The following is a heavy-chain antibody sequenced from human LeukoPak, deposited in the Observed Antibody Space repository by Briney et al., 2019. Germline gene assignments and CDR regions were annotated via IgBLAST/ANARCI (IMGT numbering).Heavy chain of an antibody. CDR1: GGSISTYY. V-gene: IGHV4-59*01. Sequence: SETLSLTCTVSGGSISTYYWTWIRQPPGRGLGWIGYIYYSGITNYNPTLKSRVTMSVDTYRNQFSLRLNSVTAADTAVYYCARRLAVTGRYYFDYWGQGSLVTVSS. CDR2: IYYSGIT. CDR3: ARRLAVTGRYYFDY. J-gene: IGHJ4*02. D-gene: IGHD4-11*01.